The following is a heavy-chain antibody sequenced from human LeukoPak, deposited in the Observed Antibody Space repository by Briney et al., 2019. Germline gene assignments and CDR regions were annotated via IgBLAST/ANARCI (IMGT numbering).Heavy chain of an antibody. D-gene: IGHD3-10*01. J-gene: IGHJ4*02. CDR2: ISSGSSYI. CDR1: GFTFSSCT. V-gene: IGHV3-21*01. CDR3: ANRGMVRGGPFDY. Sequence: PGGSLRLSCAASGFTFSSCTMNWVRQAPGKGLEWVSSISSGSSYIYYADSVKGRFTISRDNSKNTLYLQMNSLRAEDTAVYYCANRGMVRGGPFDYWGQGTLVTVSS.